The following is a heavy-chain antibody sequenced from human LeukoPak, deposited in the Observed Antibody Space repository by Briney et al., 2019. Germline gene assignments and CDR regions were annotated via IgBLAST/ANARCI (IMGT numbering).Heavy chain of an antibody. D-gene: IGHD3-16*01. CDR1: GYTLTELS. Sequence: ASVTVSCKVSGYTLTELSMHWVRQAPGKGLEWMGGFDPEDGETIYAQKFQGRVTMTEDTSTDTAYMELSSLRSEDTAVYYCATGVSYYYYMDVWGKGTTVTVSS. CDR2: FDPEDGET. CDR3: ATGVSYYYYMDV. V-gene: IGHV1-24*01. J-gene: IGHJ6*03.